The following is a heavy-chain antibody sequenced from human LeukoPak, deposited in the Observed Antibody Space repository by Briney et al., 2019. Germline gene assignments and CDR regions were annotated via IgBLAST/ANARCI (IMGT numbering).Heavy chain of an antibody. V-gene: IGHV3-7*01. Sequence: PGRSLRLSCAASGFTFSSYWMSWVRQAPGKGLEWVANIKQDGSEKYYVDSVKGRFTISRDNAKNSLYLQMNSLRAEDTAVYYCARATTIFGVVSYKDYWGQGTLVTVSS. J-gene: IGHJ4*02. CDR3: ARATTIFGVVSYKDY. D-gene: IGHD3-3*01. CDR2: IKQDGSEK. CDR1: GFTFSSYW.